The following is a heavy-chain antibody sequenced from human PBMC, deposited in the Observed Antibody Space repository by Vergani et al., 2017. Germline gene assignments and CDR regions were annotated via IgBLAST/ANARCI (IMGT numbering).Heavy chain of an antibody. Sequence: QLQLQESGPGLVKPSETLSLTCTVSGVSIDSNSYYWGWIRQPPGKGLEWIGTIYYTGTTYYNEAHKSRLTISVDTSKNQFSLNLTSVTAADTAVYYCTRHGRSGWAGYFQHWGQGTLVTASS. D-gene: IGHD6-19*01. V-gene: IGHV4-39*01. CDR3: TRHGRSGWAGYFQH. CDR2: IYYTGTT. CDR1: GVSIDSNSYY. J-gene: IGHJ1*01.